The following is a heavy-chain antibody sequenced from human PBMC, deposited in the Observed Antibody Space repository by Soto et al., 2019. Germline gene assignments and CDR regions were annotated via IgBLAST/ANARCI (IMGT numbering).Heavy chain of an antibody. CDR3: ARDNSSSYYFDY. D-gene: IGHD6-6*01. CDR2: IWYDGSNK. CDR1: GFTFSSYG. Sequence: GGSLRLSCAASGFTFSSYGMHWVRPAPGKGLEWVAVIWYDGSNKYYEDSVKGRFTISRDNSKNTLYLQMNSLRAEDTAVYYCARDNSSSYYFDYWGQGTLVTVSS. J-gene: IGHJ4*02. V-gene: IGHV3-33*01.